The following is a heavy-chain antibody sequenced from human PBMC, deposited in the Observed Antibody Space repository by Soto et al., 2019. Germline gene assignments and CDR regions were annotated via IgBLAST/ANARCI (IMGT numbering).Heavy chain of an antibody. D-gene: IGHD4-4*01. V-gene: IGHV3-15*01. CDR3: TTIAGVTPGFDY. J-gene: IGHJ4*02. CDR1: GFTFINAW. Sequence: EVQLVESGGGLVKPGGSLRLSCSASGFTFINAWMGWVRQAPGKGLVWAGRVRSKTEGGTIDYAATVKVRFTISRDESKNTLYLQMTSLRTEDTAVYYCTTIAGVTPGFDYWGQGTRVTVSS. CDR2: VRSKTEGGTI.